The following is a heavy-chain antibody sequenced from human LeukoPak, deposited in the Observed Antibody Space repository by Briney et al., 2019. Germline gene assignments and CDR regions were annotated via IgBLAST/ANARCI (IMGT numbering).Heavy chain of an antibody. CDR1: GGSISSYY. J-gene: IGHJ4*02. D-gene: IGHD5-12*01. CDR3: ARLIGAYDYFDY. V-gene: IGHV4-59*12. CDR2: IYYSGST. Sequence: SETLSLTCTVSGGSISSYYWSWIRQPPGKGLEWIGYIYYSGSTNYNPSLKSRVTISVDRSKNQFSLKLSSVTAADTAVYYCARLIGAYDYFDYWGQGTLVTVSS.